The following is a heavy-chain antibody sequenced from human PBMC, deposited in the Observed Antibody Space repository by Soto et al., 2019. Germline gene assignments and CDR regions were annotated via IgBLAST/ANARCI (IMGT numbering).Heavy chain of an antibody. CDR3: ARVGPNYYYYYMDV. V-gene: IGHV3-74*01. Sequence: GGSLRLSCAASGFTFSSYWMHWVRQAPGKGLVWVSRINSDGSSTSYADSVKGRFTISRDNAKNTLYLQMNSLRAEDTAVHCCARVGPNYYYYYMDVWGKGTTVTVSS. CDR1: GFTFSSYW. CDR2: INSDGSST. J-gene: IGHJ6*03.